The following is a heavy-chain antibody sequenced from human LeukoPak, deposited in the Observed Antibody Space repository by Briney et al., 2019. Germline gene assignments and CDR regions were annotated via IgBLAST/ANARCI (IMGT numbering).Heavy chain of an antibody. V-gene: IGHV3-23*01. Sequence: GWSLRLSCAASGFTFSSYAMSWVRQAPGKGLEWVSAIRGSGDNTYYADSVKGRFTISRDNSKNTLYLQMNSLRAEDTAVYYCAKDRQYSGSYFSWSFDYWGQGTLVTVSS. CDR2: IRGSGDNT. CDR1: GFTFSSYA. D-gene: IGHD1-26*01. J-gene: IGHJ4*02. CDR3: AKDRQYSGSYFSWSFDY.